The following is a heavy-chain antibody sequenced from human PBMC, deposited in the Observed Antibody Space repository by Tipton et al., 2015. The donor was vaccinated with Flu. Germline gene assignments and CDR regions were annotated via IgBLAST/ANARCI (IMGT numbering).Heavy chain of an antibody. J-gene: IGHJ4*02. D-gene: IGHD2-15*01. V-gene: IGHV1-69*01. CDR3: ASHRTEYCSDKTCSEEEAFDL. CDR2: VIPIFDKS. Sequence: QLVQSGAEVKQVGSSVKVSCKASGGTFSDYVIIWVRQAPGQGLEWMGGVIPIFDKSNYAQKFQGRVTITADEPMASAYMELRSLTSEDTAVYYCASHRTEYCSDKTCSEEEAFDLWGQGTLVTVSS. CDR1: GGTFSDYV.